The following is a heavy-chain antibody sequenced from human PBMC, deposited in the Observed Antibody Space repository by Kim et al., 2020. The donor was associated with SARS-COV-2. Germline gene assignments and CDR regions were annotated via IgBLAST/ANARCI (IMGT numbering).Heavy chain of an antibody. J-gene: IGHJ2*01. CDR2: IKHSGKT. CDR3: SVRLHNTYGYGWHYCDL. Sequence: SETLSLTCAVYGGSFSDYYWIWIRQSPGKGLEWLGEIKHSGKTNYNPSLKSRVTISLDTSKNQFSLKLTSVTAADTAVYYCSVRLHNTYGYGWHYCDLWG. CDR1: GGSFSDYY. D-gene: IGHD2-8*02. V-gene: IGHV4-34*01.